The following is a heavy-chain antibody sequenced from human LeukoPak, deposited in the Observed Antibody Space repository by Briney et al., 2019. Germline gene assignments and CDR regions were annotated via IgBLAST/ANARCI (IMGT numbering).Heavy chain of an antibody. CDR1: GYTFTSHY. CDR2: INPSGGST. V-gene: IGHV1-46*01. D-gene: IGHD3-3*01. CDR3: ARANYDFWSGYYGREGNYFDY. J-gene: IGHJ4*02. Sequence: ASVKVSCKASGYTFTSHYIYWVRQAPGQGLEWMGIINPSGGSTNYAQKFQGRVTMTRDTSTSTAYMELRSLRSDDTAVYYCARANYDFWSGYYGREGNYFDYWGQGTLVTVSS.